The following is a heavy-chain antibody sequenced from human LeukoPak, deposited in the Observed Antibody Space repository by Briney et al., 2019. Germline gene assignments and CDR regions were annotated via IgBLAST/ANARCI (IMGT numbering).Heavy chain of an antibody. CDR1: GVSFSGYY. CDR2: INHSGST. J-gene: IGHJ4*02. D-gene: IGHD3-3*01. V-gene: IGHV4-34*01. CDR3: GTNWSDFDY. Sequence: SETLSLTCAVYGVSFSGYYWSWIRQPPGKGLEWIGEINHSGSTNYNPSLKSRVTISVDTSKNQFSLKLSSVTAADTAVYYCGTNWSDFDYWGQGILVTVSS.